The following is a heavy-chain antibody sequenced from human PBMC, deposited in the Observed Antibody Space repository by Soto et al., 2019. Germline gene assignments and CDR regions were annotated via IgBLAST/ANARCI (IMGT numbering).Heavy chain of an antibody. J-gene: IGHJ3*02. CDR1: GGSISNSTFY. CDR2: IYYSGNT. D-gene: IGHD1-1*01. Sequence: SETLSLTCTVSGGSISNSTFYWGWIRQPPGKGLEWIGSIYYSGNTYYNPSLKSRVTISVDTSKNQFSLKLSSVTAADTAVYYCARGYVRLTAFDIWGQGTMVTVSS. CDR3: ARGYVRLTAFDI. V-gene: IGHV4-39*01.